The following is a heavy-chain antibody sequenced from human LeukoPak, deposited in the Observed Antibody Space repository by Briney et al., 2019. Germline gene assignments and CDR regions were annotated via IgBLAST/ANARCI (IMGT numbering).Heavy chain of an antibody. CDR1: GFTFSSYS. D-gene: IGHD1-7*01. CDR3: ARPITGTTHWAFDI. J-gene: IGHJ3*02. Sequence: GGSLRLSCAASGFTFSSYSMNWVRQAPGKGLEWVSSISSSSSYIYYADSVKGRFTISRDNAKNSLYLQMNSLRAEDTAVYYCARPITGTTHWAFDIWGQGTMVTVSS. V-gene: IGHV3-21*01. CDR2: ISSSSSYI.